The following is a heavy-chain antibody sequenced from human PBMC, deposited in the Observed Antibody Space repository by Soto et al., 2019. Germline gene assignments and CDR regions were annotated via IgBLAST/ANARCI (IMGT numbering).Heavy chain of an antibody. J-gene: IGHJ5*02. V-gene: IGHV4-30-4*08. CDR1: Y. Sequence: YWIGWIRQPPGKGLEWIGYIYYSGSTYYNPSLKSRVTISVDTSKNQFSLKLSSVTAEDTAVYYCARSVYTYGTYFVDLWGQGTLVTVSS. CDR3: ARSVYTYGTYFVDL. D-gene: IGHD3-10*01. CDR2: IYYSGST.